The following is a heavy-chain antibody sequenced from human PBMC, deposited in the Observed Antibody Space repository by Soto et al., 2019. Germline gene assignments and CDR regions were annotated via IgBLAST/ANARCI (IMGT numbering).Heavy chain of an antibody. CDR3: SRMSLCYFFDS. V-gene: IGHV4-59*01. CDR2: IYYSGST. Sequence: SETLSLTCTASGGSISSYYWSWIRQPPGKGLEWIWYIYYSGSTNYNPSLKSRVTISLDTSKKQFSLRLSSVTAADTAVYYCSRMSLCYFFDSWGQGALVTVSS. J-gene: IGHJ4*01. CDR1: GGSISSYY. D-gene: IGHD3-10*01.